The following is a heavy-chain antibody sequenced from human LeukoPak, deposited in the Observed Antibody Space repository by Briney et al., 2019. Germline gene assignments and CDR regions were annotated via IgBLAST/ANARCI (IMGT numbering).Heavy chain of an antibody. V-gene: IGHV4-59*01. CDR3: ARGMLD. CDR1: GGSFSGYY. J-gene: IGHJ4*02. D-gene: IGHD3-10*02. Sequence: SETLSLTCAVYGGSFSGYYWSWIRQPPGKGLEWIGYIYYSGNTNYNPSLKSRVTISVDTSKNQFSLKLSSVTAADTAVYYCARGMLDWGQGTLVTVSS. CDR2: IYYSGNT.